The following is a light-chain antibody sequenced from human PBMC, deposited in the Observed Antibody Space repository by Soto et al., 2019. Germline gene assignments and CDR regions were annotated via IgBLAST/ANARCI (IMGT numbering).Light chain of an antibody. CDR3: QSYDSSNHMV. CDR1: SGSIASNY. Sequence: NFMLTQPHSVSASPGKTVTISCTRSSGSIASNYVQWYQQRPGSSPTTVIYEDNQRPSGVPDRFSGSIDSSSNSASLTISGLKTEDEADYYCQSYDSSNHMVFGGGTKLTVL. J-gene: IGLJ3*02. V-gene: IGLV6-57*01. CDR2: EDN.